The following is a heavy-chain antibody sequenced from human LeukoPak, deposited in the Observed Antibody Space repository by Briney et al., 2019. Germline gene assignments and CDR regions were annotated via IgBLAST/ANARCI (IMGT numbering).Heavy chain of an antibody. CDR2: MNPNSGNT. V-gene: IGHV1-8*03. D-gene: IGHD1-26*01. CDR3: ARTGSYGDAFDI. J-gene: IGHJ3*02. CDR1: GYTFTSYG. Sequence: ASVKVSCKASGYTFTSYGISWVRQAPGQGLEWMGWMNPNSGNTGYAQKFQGRVTITRNTSISTAYMELSSLRSEDTAVYYCARTGSYGDAFDIWGQGTMVTVSS.